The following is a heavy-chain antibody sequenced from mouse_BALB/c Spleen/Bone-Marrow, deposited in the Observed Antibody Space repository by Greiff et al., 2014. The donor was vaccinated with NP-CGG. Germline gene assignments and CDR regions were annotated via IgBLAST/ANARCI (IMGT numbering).Heavy chain of an antibody. Sequence: QVQLQQSGAELAKPGAPVKMSCKASGYTFTSYWMHWVKQRPGQGLGWIGYINPSTGYTDYNQKFKDKATLTADKSSSTAYMQLSSLTSEDSAVYYCARRLNWDWFAYWGQGTLVTVSA. CDR3: ARRLNWDWFAY. D-gene: IGHD4-1*01. CDR2: INPSTGYT. V-gene: IGHV1-7*01. CDR1: GYTFTSYW. J-gene: IGHJ3*01.